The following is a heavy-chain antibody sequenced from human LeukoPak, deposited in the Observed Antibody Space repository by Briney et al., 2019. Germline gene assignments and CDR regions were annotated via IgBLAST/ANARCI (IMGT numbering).Heavy chain of an antibody. Sequence: SETLSLTCTVSGDSISSYYWSWLRQPPGKGLEGIGYIYYSGNTNYTPSLKRRVTISVDTSKNQFSLKLSSVTAADTAVYYCARGGDSSGWYRYDYWGQGTLVTVSS. CDR3: ARGGDSSGWYRYDY. J-gene: IGHJ4*02. CDR1: GDSISSYY. D-gene: IGHD6-19*01. V-gene: IGHV4-59*01. CDR2: IYYSGNT.